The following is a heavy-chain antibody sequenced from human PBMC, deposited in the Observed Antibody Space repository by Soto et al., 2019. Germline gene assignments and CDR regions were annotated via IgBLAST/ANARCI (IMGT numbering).Heavy chain of an antibody. CDR2: IIPIFGTA. CDR3: AQSVAEKTKYDY. V-gene: IGHV1-69*06. Sequence: XSVKVSCKASGGTFSSYAISWVRQAPGQGLEWMGGIIPIFGTANYTQKFQGRVTITADKSTSTAYMELSSLRSEDTAVYYCAQSVAEKTKYDYWGQGTLVTGSS. J-gene: IGHJ4*02. CDR1: GGTFSSYA. D-gene: IGHD6-19*01.